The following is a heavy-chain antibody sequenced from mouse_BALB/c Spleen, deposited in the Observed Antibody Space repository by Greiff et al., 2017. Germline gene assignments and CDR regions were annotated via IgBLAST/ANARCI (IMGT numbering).Heavy chain of an antibody. J-gene: IGHJ4*01. Sequence: EVQGVESGGGLVQPGGSRKLSCAASGFTFSSFGMHWVRQAPEKGLEWVAYISSGSSTIYYAATVKGRFTISRDNPKNTLFLQMTSLRSEDTAMYYCARWGSYYYAMDYWGQGTSVTVSS. CDR1: GFTFSSFG. V-gene: IGHV5-17*02. CDR2: ISSGSSTI. D-gene: IGHD1-1*02. CDR3: ARWGSYYYAMDY.